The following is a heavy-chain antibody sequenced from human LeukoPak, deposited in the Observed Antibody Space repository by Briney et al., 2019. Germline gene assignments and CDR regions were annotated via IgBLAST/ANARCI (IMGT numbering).Heavy chain of an antibody. D-gene: IGHD3-10*01. V-gene: IGHV4-59*01. Sequence: SETLSLTCTVSGASISSYYWSWIRQPPGKGLEWIASRHYRGTTNYNPSLESRVTISVDTSRKQFSLKLSSVTAADTAVYYCARVSHQGTWFGYWGQGTLVTVSS. CDR1: GASISSYY. CDR2: RHYRGTT. CDR3: ARVSHQGTWFGY. J-gene: IGHJ4*02.